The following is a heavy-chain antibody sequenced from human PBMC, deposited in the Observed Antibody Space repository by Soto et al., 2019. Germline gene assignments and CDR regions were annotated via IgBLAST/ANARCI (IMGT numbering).Heavy chain of an antibody. J-gene: IGHJ6*02. D-gene: IGHD4-4*01. Sequence: GGSLRLSCAVSGFTFSSYGMYWVRQAPGQGLEWVAVIWYDGSNRYYADSVKDRFTISRDNSKDTLYLQMNSLRAEDTAVYYCASLTVTTAFHYYYYGMDVWGQGTTVTVSS. CDR2: IWYDGSNR. CDR1: GFTFSSYG. CDR3: ASLTVTTAFHYYYYGMDV. V-gene: IGHV3-33*01.